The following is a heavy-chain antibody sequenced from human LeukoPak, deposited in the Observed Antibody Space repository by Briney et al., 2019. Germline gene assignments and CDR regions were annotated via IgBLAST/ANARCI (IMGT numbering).Heavy chain of an antibody. CDR1: GFTFSNAW. Sequence: PGGSLRLSCAASGFTFSNAWMSWVRQAPGKGLEWVGGIKSKTDGGTTDYAAPVKGRFTISRDDSKNTLYLEMYRLKTEDTAMYYCLYFWSGSSLVDYWGQGTLVTVSS. D-gene: IGHD3-3*01. V-gene: IGHV3-15*01. CDR2: IKSKTDGGTT. J-gene: IGHJ4*02. CDR3: LYFWSGSSLVDY.